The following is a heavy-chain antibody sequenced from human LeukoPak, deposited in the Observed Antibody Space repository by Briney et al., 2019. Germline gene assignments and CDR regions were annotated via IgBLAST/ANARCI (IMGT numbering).Heavy chain of an antibody. CDR3: ARDSPRYCSGGSCYAFDI. CDR2: IYHSGST. V-gene: IGHV4-30-2*01. J-gene: IGHJ3*02. Sequence: SETLSLTCAVSGGSISSGGYSWSWTRQPPGKGLEWIGYIYHSGSTYYNPSLKSRVTISVDRSKNQFSLKLSSVTAADTAVYYCARDSPRYCSGGSCYAFDIWGQGTMVTVSS. CDR1: GGSISSGGYS. D-gene: IGHD2-15*01.